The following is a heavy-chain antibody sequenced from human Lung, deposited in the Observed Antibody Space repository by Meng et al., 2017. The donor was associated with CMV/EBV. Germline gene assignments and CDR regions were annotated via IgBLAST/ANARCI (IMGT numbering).Heavy chain of an antibody. CDR2: ISSGSSTI. V-gene: IGHV3-48*04. D-gene: IGHD3-16*01. Sequence: GGSLRLXCAASGFTFSTYSMNWVRQAPGKGLEWISYISSGSSTIYYADSVKGRFSISRDNAEKTLYLHVNNLRGEDTAVYYCAKGGGAGRSAADYWGHGTLVTVSS. CDR1: GFTFSTYS. CDR3: AKGGGAGRSAADY. J-gene: IGHJ4*01.